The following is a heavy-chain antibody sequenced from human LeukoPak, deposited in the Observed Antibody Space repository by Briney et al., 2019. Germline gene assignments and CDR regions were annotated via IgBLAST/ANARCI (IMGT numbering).Heavy chain of an antibody. V-gene: IGHV1-46*01. CDR1: GYTFPSYV. CDR2: INPTGGST. J-gene: IGHJ5*01. D-gene: IGHD6-6*01. CDR3: ARTAARRSDS. Sequence: GASVKVSCKASGYTFPSYVMHWVRQAPGQGLEWMGIINPTGGSTTYAQKFQGRVTMTRDTSTSTVYMELSSLRSDDTAVYYCARTAARRSDSWGQGTLVTVSP.